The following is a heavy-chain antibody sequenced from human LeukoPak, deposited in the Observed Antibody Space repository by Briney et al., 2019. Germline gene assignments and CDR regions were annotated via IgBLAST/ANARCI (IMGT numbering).Heavy chain of an antibody. V-gene: IGHV4-59*01. CDR2: IYYSGST. CDR3: ARDQSAYDFWSGNNAFDI. Sequence: SETLSLTCTVSGGSISSYYWSWIRQPPGKGLEWIGYIYYSGSTNYNPSLKSRVTISVDTSKNQFSLKLSSVTAADTAVYYCARDQSAYDFWSGNNAFDIWGQGTMVTVSS. CDR1: GGSISSYY. J-gene: IGHJ3*02. D-gene: IGHD3-3*01.